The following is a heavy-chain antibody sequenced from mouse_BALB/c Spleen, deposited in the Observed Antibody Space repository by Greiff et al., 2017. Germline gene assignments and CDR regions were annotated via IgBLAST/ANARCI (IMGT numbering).Heavy chain of an antibody. CDR1: GYTFTSYW. V-gene: IGHV1-7*01. D-gene: IGHD2-14*01. CDR2: INPSTGYT. J-gene: IGHJ2*01. Sequence: VQLQQSGAELAKPGASVKMSCKASGYTFTSYWMHWVKQRPGQGLEWIGYINPSTGYTEYNQKFKDKATLTADKSSSTAYMQLSSLTSEDSAVYYCATPYYRYDGLFDYWGQGTTLTVSS. CDR3: ATPYYRYDGLFDY.